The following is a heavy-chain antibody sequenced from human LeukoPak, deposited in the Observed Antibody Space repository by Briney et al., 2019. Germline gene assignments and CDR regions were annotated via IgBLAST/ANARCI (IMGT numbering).Heavy chain of an antibody. V-gene: IGHV3-23*01. CDR1: GFTFKFYA. CDR3: AKSYSSSLYGDAFHI. Sequence: PGGSLSLSCAGSGFTFKFYAMTWVRQAPGKGLEWVSGITGDASVTYDADSVKGRFDVSRDNSKNTLYLQLNSLRVEDTAVYYCAKSYSSSLYGDAFHIWSQGTKVTLSP. J-gene: IGHJ3*02. CDR2: ITGDASVT. D-gene: IGHD6-13*01.